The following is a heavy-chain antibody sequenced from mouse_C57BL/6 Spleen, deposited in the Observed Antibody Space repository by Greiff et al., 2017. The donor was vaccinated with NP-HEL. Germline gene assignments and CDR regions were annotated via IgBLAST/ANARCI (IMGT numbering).Heavy chain of an antibody. Sequence: EVKLLESGGGLVQPGGSMKLSCVASGFTFSNYWMNWVRQSPEKGLEWVAQIRLKSDNYATHYAESVKGRFTNSRDDSKSSVYLQMNNLRAEDTVIYYCTRSFGGDYWGQGTSVTVSS. V-gene: IGHV6-3*01. D-gene: IGHD1-1*02. CDR1: GFTFSNYW. J-gene: IGHJ4*01. CDR2: IRLKSDNYAT. CDR3: TRSFGGDY.